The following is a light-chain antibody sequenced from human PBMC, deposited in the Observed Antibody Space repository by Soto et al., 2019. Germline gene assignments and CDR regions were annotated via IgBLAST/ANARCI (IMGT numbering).Light chain of an antibody. CDR2: KAS. CDR1: QTISYW. Sequence: DIPMTQSPSTLSASVGDRVTITCRASQTISYWLAWYQQKPGKVPTVLIYKASTLESGVPSRCSGSGSGTEFNITISSLQPDDFATYYCQQYSRYSITFGGGTKVEMK. CDR3: QQYSRYSIT. J-gene: IGKJ4*01. V-gene: IGKV1-5*03.